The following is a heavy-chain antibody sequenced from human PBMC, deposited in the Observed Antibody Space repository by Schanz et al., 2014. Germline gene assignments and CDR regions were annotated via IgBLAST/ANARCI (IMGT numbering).Heavy chain of an antibody. D-gene: IGHD6-19*01. V-gene: IGHV3-23*01. CDR1: GFTFSSYA. CDR2: ISDNGIST. J-gene: IGHJ4*02. Sequence: EVHLLESGGGLVQPGGSLRLSCAASGFTFSSYAMSWVRQAPGKGLEWVSGISDNGISTYYADSVKGRFSISRENSKSILYLQRNSLRAEDTAVYYCAKAGSGWSTAGYYYWGQGTLVAVAS. CDR3: AKAGSGWSTAGYYY.